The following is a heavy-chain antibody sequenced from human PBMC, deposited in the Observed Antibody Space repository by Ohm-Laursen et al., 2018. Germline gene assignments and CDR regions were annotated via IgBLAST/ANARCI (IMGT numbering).Heavy chain of an antibody. V-gene: IGHV3-11*01. CDR2: ISSSSTTI. Sequence: SLRLSCAASGFTFSDYSMTWIHQAPGKGLDWVSYISSSSTTIYYADSVKGRFTISRDNAKNSLYLQMNSLRAEDTAVYYCARDSSGSGGDSDYWGQGTLVTVSS. J-gene: IGHJ4*02. CDR1: GFTFSDYS. D-gene: IGHD3-10*01. CDR3: ARDSSGSGGDSDY.